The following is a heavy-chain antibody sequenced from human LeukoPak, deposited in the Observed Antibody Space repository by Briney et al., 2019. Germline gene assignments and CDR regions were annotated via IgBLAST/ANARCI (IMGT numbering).Heavy chain of an antibody. CDR2: IYPGESDT. Sequence: GESLKISCKGSGYSFTSYWIGWVRQMPGKGLEWMGIIYPGESDTKYSPSFQGQVTLSADKSISTAYLQWGSLKASDTAMYYCARTHSNYMIDYWGQGTLVTVSS. J-gene: IGHJ4*02. CDR1: GYSFTSYW. D-gene: IGHD4-11*01. CDR3: ARTHSNYMIDY. V-gene: IGHV5-51*01.